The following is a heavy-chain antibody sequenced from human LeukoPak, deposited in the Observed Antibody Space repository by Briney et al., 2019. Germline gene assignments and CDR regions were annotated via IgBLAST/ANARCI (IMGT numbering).Heavy chain of an antibody. CDR3: ARYLGGSYRFDY. Sequence: ASVKVSCKASGGTFSSYAISWVRQAPGQGLEWMGGIIPIFGTANYAQKFQGRVTITADESTSTAYMELSSLRSEDTAVYYCARYLGGSYRFDYWGQGTLVTVSS. D-gene: IGHD1-26*01. CDR1: GGTFSSYA. CDR2: IIPIFGTA. J-gene: IGHJ4*02. V-gene: IGHV1-69*13.